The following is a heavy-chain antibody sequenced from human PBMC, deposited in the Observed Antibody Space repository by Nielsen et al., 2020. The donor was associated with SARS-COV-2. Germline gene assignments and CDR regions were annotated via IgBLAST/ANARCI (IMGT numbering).Heavy chain of an antibody. J-gene: IGHJ6*02. CDR2: IYYSGTT. D-gene: IGHD3-10*01. CDR1: GGPISSSSYY. Sequence: SETLSLTCTVFGGPISSSSYYWGWIRQPLGKGLEWIGSIYYSGTTYHNPSLNSRVSISLDTSRNQSSLKLFSVTAAATGVYYCARQDVNIVRGGRGMDVWGRGKMVTVSS. CDR3: ARQDVNIVRGGRGMDV. V-gene: IGHV4-39*01.